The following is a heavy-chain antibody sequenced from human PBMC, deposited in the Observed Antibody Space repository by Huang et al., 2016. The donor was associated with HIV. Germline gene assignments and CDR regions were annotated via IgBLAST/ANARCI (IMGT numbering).Heavy chain of an antibody. D-gene: IGHD3-22*01. CDR2: IRAHKGNT. Sequence: QVQLVQSGAEVKKPGASVKVSCKASGYTFTSYGISWVRQAPGQGLEWMGGIRAHKGNTKYAQKLQGRVTMTTDTSTTTAYIELRSLRSDDTAVYYCARDPRYYYDTSGYPPDAFDIWGQGTMVTVSS. V-gene: IGHV1-18*01. CDR3: ARDPRYYYDTSGYPPDAFDI. J-gene: IGHJ3*02. CDR1: GYTFTSYG.